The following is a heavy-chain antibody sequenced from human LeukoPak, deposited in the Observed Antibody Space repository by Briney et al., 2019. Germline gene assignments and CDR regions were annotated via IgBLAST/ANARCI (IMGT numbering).Heavy chain of an antibody. CDR2: IPQSGSP. Sequence: SETLSLTCTVSGYSISSGYYWGWFRQTPGRGLEWIASIPQSGSPYYNPSLKSRVTISEDLSRNVFSLTLNSVTAADAAVYYCAREGRENIAIGVDWGQGALVTVSS. D-gene: IGHD3-16*02. CDR3: AREGRENIAIGVD. V-gene: IGHV4-38-2*02. J-gene: IGHJ4*02. CDR1: GYSISSGYY.